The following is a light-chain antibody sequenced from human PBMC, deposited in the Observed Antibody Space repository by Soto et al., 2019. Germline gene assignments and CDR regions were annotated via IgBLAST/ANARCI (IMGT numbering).Light chain of an antibody. CDR1: QSISNW. CDR3: QQYNSYS. CDR2: NAP. J-gene: IGKJ1*01. V-gene: IGKV1-5*01. Sequence: IQLTQSPSTLPASVGDRVTLTCRASQSISNWLAWYQQNPGKAQKLLIYNAPILETAVPSRFSGNGSGTEFSLTISSLQPGECATYYCQQYNSYSVGQGSRVEIK.